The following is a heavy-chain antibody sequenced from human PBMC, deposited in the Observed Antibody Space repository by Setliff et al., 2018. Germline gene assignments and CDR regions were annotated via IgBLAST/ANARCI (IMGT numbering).Heavy chain of an antibody. CDR1: GGSISSSSHY. V-gene: IGHV4-61*05. CDR3: ARAVDSSGYFPYWYFDL. CDR2: KSNRGDT. D-gene: IGHD3-22*01. J-gene: IGHJ2*01. Sequence: PSETLSLTCTVSGGSISSSSHYWGWIRQPPGKGLEWIGYKSNRGDTNSNPSLRSRLTMSVDTSKSQFSLNLTSVTAADTAVYFCARAVDSSGYFPYWYFDLWGRGALVTVSS.